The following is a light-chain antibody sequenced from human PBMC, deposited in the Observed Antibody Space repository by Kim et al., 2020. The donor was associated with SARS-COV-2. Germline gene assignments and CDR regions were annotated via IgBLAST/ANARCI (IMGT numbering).Light chain of an antibody. CDR1: SLGSYY. Sequence: VAVGQTVRITCQGDSLGSYYATWYQQKPGQAPIVVIYGKNNRPSGIPDRFSGSSSGDTASLTITGTQAGDEADYYCNSRGSNDNVLFGGGTQLTVL. V-gene: IGLV3-19*01. CDR2: GKN. CDR3: NSRGSNDNVL. J-gene: IGLJ2*01.